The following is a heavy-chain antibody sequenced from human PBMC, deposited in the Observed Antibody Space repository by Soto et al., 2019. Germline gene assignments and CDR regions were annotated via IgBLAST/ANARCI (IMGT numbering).Heavy chain of an antibody. CDR1: GFTFSSYA. Sequence: QVQLVESGGGVVQPGRSLRLSCAASGFTFSSYAMHWVRQAPGKGLEWVAVISYDGSNKYYADSVKGRFTISRDNSKNTLYLQMNSLRAEDTAVYYCAREDNGGHGGGYFDYWGQGTLVTVSS. CDR3: AREDNGGHGGGYFDY. D-gene: IGHD5-12*01. J-gene: IGHJ4*02. CDR2: ISYDGSNK. V-gene: IGHV3-30-3*01.